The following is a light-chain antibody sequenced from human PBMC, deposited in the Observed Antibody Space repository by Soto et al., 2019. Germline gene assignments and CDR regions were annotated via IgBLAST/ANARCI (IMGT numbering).Light chain of an antibody. Sequence: LVLTQSPATLSLSPGKRATLSCRASQNISNYLLWYQQKPGQAPRLLIYAASSRATGIPDRFTGSGSGTDFALTISRLEPEDFAVYFCQQHGSSPLTFGGGTKVDNK. CDR3: QQHGSSPLT. CDR1: QNISNY. V-gene: IGKV3-20*01. J-gene: IGKJ4*01. CDR2: AAS.